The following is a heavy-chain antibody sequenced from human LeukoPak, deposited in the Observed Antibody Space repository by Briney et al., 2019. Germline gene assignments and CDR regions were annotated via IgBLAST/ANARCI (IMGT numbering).Heavy chain of an antibody. CDR2: ISYDGSNK. V-gene: IGHV3-30-3*01. CDR1: GFTFSSYA. D-gene: IGHD3-10*01. Sequence: GGSLRLSCAASGFTFSSYAMHWVRQAPGKGLEWVAVISYDGSNKYYADSVKGRFIISRDNSKNTLYLQMNSLRAEDTAVYYCAKDKVFYYGSGSLSSTKQMPAPFEYWGQGTLVTVSS. CDR3: AKDKVFYYGSGSLSSTKQMPAPFEY. J-gene: IGHJ4*02.